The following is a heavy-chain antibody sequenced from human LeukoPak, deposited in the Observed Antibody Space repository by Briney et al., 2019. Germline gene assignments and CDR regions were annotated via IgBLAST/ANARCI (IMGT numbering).Heavy chain of an antibody. V-gene: IGHV4-59*01. J-gene: IGHJ4*02. CDR1: GGSISSFY. CDR3: ARDRGNYFDY. CDR2: ISYSGTT. D-gene: IGHD6-13*01. Sequence: PSETLSLTCTVSGGSISSFYWSWIRQPPGKGLEWIGYISYSGTTNYNPSLKSRVTISVAPSKKQLSPKLRSVTAPDTAVYYCARDRGNYFDYWGQGTLVTVSS.